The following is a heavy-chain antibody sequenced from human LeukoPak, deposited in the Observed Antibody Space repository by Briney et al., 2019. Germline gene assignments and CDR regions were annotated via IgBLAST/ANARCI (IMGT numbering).Heavy chain of an antibody. CDR1: GYTLTELS. J-gene: IGHJ3*02. D-gene: IGHD3-3*01. Sequence: ASVKVSCKVSGYTLTELSMHWVRQAPGKGLEWMGGFDPEDGETIYAQKFQGRVTMTEDTSTDTAYMELSSLRSEDTAVYYCATQSILRFLEWPPVAFDIWGQGTMVTVSS. V-gene: IGHV1-24*01. CDR3: ATQSILRFLEWPPVAFDI. CDR2: FDPEDGET.